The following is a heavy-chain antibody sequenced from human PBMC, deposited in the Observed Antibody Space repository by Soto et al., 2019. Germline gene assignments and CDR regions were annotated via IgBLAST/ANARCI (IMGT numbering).Heavy chain of an antibody. CDR3: ARVGYCSSTSCFGYYYGMDV. V-gene: IGHV4-30-4*01. CDR2: IYYSGST. CDR1: GGSISSGDYY. J-gene: IGHJ6*02. D-gene: IGHD2-2*01. Sequence: LSLTCTVSGGSISSGDYYWSWIRQPPGKGLEWIGYIYYSGSTYYNPSLKSRVTISVDTSKNQFSLKLSSVTAADTAVYYCARVGYCSSTSCFGYYYGMDVWGQGTTVTVSS.